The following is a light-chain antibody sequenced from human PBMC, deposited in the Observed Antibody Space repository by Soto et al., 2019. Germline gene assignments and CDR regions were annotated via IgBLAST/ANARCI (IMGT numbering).Light chain of an antibody. CDR1: SSDVGGYNY. J-gene: IGLJ2*01. V-gene: IGLV2-14*01. CDR2: DVS. CDR3: RSYTTSGSLV. Sequence: QSALTQPASVSGSPGQSITISCTGTSSDVGGYNYVSWYQQHPGKAPKLMIYDVSNRPSGVSNRFSGSKSGNTASLTISGLQAEDEADYYCRSYTTSGSLVFGAGTKLTVL.